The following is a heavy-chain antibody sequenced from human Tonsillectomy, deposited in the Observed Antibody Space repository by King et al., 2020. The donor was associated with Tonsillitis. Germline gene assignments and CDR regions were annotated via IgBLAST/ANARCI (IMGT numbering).Heavy chain of an antibody. CDR1: RFTFSSYG. J-gene: IGHJ4*02. CDR2: ISYDGSNE. CDR3: AKDVYPYGSGSLGIPFDY. D-gene: IGHD3-10*01. V-gene: IGHV3-30*18. Sequence: VQLVESGGGVVQPGRSLRLSCAASRFTFSSYGMHWVRQAPGKGLEWVAVISYDGSNEYYADSVKGRFTISRDNSKNTLYLQMNSLRAEDTALYYCAKDVYPYGSGSLGIPFDYWGQGTLVTVSS.